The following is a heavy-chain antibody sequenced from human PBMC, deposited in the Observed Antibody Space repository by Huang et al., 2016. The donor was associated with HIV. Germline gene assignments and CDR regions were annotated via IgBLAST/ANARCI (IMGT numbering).Heavy chain of an antibody. J-gene: IGHJ4*03. D-gene: IGHD3-22*01. V-gene: IGHV3-15*01. CDR1: GFNFHSAW. CDR2: IKSKKEGGAT. CDR3: TTPDSYHATSGNLCYFDY. Sequence: EVQLVESGGGLGKPVGSLRLSCAASGFNFHSAWLSWVRQAPGKWVRWVGRIKSKKEGGATDYAAPGNGRFVIARTDSKDTPYLQMNSLNLDDAPVYVCTTPDSYHATSGNLCYFDYWGHGTLVTVSS.